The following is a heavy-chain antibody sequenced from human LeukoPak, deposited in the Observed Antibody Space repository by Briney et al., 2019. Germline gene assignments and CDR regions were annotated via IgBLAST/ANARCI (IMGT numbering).Heavy chain of an antibody. J-gene: IGHJ4*02. CDR1: GGSFSGYY. CDR2: INHSGST. Sequence: SETLSLTCAVYGGSFSGYYWSWIRRPPGKGLEWSGEINHSGSTNYNPSLKSRVTISVDTSKNQFSLKLSSVTAADTAVYYCARGRIVGASPYGYWGQGTLVTVSS. CDR3: ARGRIVGASPYGY. D-gene: IGHD1-26*01. V-gene: IGHV4-34*01.